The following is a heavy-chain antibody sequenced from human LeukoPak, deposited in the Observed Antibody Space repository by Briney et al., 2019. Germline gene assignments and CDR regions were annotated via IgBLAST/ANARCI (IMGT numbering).Heavy chain of an antibody. CDR2: INPNSGGT. CDR3: ARPYYYDSSGYYY. CDR1: GYTFTGYY. V-gene: IGHV1-2*02. D-gene: IGHD3-22*01. J-gene: IGHJ4*02. Sequence: ASVKVSCKASGYTFTGYYMHWVRQAPGQGLEWMGWINPNSGGTNYAQKFQGRVTMTRDTSISTAYMELSRLRSDDTAVYYCARPYYYDSSGYYYCGQGTLVTVSS.